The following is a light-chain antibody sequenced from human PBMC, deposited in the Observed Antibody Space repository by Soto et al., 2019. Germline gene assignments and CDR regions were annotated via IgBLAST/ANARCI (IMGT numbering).Light chain of an antibody. Sequence: QPVLTQSPSASASLGASVKLTCTLSSGHRSDAIAWHQQQPEKGPRFLMNVNSDGRHTKGDGIPDRFSGSSSGTECYLTISSLQSEDEADYYCQTWATDTQSAVIFGGGTKLTVL. CDR1: SGHRSDA. CDR3: QTWATDTQSAVI. J-gene: IGLJ2*01. V-gene: IGLV4-69*01. CDR2: VNSDGRH.